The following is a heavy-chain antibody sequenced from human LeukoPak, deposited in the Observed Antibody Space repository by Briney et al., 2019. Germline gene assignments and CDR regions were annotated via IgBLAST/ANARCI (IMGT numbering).Heavy chain of an antibody. CDR3: ARHLVSPYFDY. J-gene: IGHJ4*02. Sequence: GGSLRLSCAASGFTFSDYYMSWIRQAPGKGLEWVSYISSSSSYTNYADSVKGRFTISRDNAKNSLFLQMNSLRAEDTAVYYCARHLVSPYFDYWGQGTPVTVSS. CDR1: GFTFSDYY. CDR2: ISSSSSYT. V-gene: IGHV3-11*03. D-gene: IGHD5/OR15-5a*01.